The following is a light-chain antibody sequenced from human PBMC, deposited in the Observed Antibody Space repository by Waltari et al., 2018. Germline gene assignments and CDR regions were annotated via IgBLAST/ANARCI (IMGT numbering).Light chain of an antibody. Sequence: EIMLTQSPGTLSLSPGERATLSCRASQRISRFLAWYQQKPGQAPRLLIYEASTRATGIPDRFSGSGSGTDFSLTISRLEPEDSAVYYCQKYGSLPATFGQGTKVEIK. CDR3: QKYGSLPAT. CDR2: EAS. J-gene: IGKJ1*01. V-gene: IGKV3-20*01. CDR1: QRISRF.